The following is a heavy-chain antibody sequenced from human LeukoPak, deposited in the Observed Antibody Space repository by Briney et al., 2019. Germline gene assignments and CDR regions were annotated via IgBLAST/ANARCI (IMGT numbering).Heavy chain of an antibody. CDR1: GFTFSSYS. V-gene: IGHV3-21*01. CDR2: ISSSSSYI. D-gene: IGHD3-22*01. Sequence: GGSLRLSCAASGFTFSSYSMNWVRQAPGKGLEWVSSISSSSSYIYYADSVKGRFTISRDNAKNSLYLQMNSLRAEDTAVYYCARDSRGDSSGYRRNWFDPWGQGTLVTVSS. J-gene: IGHJ5*02. CDR3: ARDSRGDSSGYRRNWFDP.